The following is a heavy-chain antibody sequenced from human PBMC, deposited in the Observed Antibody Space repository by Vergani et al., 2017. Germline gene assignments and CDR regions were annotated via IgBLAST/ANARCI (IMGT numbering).Heavy chain of an antibody. J-gene: IGHJ4*02. CDR1: GGSISSYY. CDR3: ARRSTGWEGVVVAFDY. V-gene: IGHV4-4*07. Sequence: QVQLQESGPGLVKPSETLSLTCTVSGGSISSYYWSWIRQPAGKGLEWIGRIYTSGSTNYNPSLKSRVTISVDTSKNQFSLKLSSVTAADTAVYYCARRSTGWEGVVVAFDYWGQGTLVTVSS. CDR2: IYTSGST. D-gene: IGHD2-15*01.